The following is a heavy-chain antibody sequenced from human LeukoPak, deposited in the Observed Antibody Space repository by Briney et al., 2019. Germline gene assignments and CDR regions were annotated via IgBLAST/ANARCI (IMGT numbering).Heavy chain of an antibody. CDR3: ARLGRGGNYIDY. CDR2: INHSGST. CDR1: GGSFGGYY. V-gene: IGHV4-34*01. J-gene: IGHJ4*02. D-gene: IGHD2-15*01. Sequence: SETLSLTCAVYGGSFGGYYWSWIRQPPGKGLEWIGEINHSGSTNYNPSLKCRVTISVDTSKNQFSLKLSSVTAADTAVYYCARLGRGGNYIDYWGQGTLVTVSS.